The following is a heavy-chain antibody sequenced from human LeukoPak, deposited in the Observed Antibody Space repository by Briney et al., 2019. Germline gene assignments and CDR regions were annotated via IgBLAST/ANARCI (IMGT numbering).Heavy chain of an antibody. D-gene: IGHD3/OR15-3a*01. V-gene: IGHV4-39*01. CDR1: GVSISSSNSY. CDR2: IYYSGNT. J-gene: IGHJ4*02. Sequence: SETLSLTCTVSGVSISSSNSYWGWLRQPPGKGREWIGSIYYSGNTYYNASLKSQISISIDTSKNQFSLRLTSVPAADTAVYYCARQTGSGLFILPGGQGTLVTVSS. CDR3: ARQTGSGLFILP.